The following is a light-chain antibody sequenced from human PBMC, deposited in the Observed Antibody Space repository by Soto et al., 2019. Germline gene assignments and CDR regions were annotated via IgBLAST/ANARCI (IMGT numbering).Light chain of an antibody. CDR2: DVN. V-gene: IGLV2-14*03. Sequence: QSVLTQPASVSGSPGQSITISCTGTSSDIGAYNFVSWYQQHPGKAPKLMLYDVNIRPSGVSNRFSGSKSGNTASLTISGLQAEGEADYYCTSWTTSTTMIFGGGTKSPS. CDR1: SSDIGAYNF. J-gene: IGLJ2*01. CDR3: TSWTTSTTMI.